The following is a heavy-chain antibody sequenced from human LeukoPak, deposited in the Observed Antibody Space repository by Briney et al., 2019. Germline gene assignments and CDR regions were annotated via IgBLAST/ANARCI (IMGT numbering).Heavy chain of an antibody. CDR3: ARTWAFHPDY. CDR2: ISSSSSYI. V-gene: IGHV3-21*06. CDR1: GFTFSSYS. D-gene: IGHD3-3*02. Sequence: GGSLRLSCAASGFTFSSYSMNWVRQAPGKGLEWVSSISSSSSYIYYADSVKGRFTISRDNAENSLYLQMNSLRAEDTAIYYCARTWAFHPDYWGQGTLVTVSS. J-gene: IGHJ4*02.